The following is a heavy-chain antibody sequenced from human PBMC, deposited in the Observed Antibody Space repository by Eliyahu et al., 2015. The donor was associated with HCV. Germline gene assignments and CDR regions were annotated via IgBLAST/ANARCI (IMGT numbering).Heavy chain of an antibody. Sequence: QVQLQESGPGLVKPSETLSLTCTVSGGSISSYYWSWIRQPPGKGLEWIGYIYYSGSTHQNPSLKSRVTISVDTSKNQFSLKLSSVTAADTAVYYCARHHLRFLEWLFPNDAFDIWGQGTMVTVSS. D-gene: IGHD3-3*01. CDR2: IYYSGST. CDR1: GGSISSYY. J-gene: IGHJ3*02. CDR3: ARHHLRFLEWLFPNDAFDI. V-gene: IGHV4-59*08.